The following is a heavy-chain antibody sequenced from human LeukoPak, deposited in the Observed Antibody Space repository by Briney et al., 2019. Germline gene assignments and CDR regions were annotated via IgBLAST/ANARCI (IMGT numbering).Heavy chain of an antibody. Sequence: SETLSLTCTVSGGSISSYYWSWIRQPAGKGLEWIGRIYTSGSTSYNPSLKSRVTMSVDTSKNQFSLKLSSGTAADTAVYYCAREAGFMVRGSMRGYDDYYYYMDVWGKGTTVTISS. D-gene: IGHD3-10*01. CDR1: GGSISSYY. J-gene: IGHJ6*03. CDR2: IYTSGST. V-gene: IGHV4-4*07. CDR3: AREAGFMVRGSMRGYDDYYYYMDV.